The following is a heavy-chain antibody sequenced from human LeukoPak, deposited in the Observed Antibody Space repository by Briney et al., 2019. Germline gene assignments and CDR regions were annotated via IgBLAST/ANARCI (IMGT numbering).Heavy chain of an antibody. CDR1: GGSIGISNW. Sequence: SETLSLTCAVSGGSIGISNWWSWVRQPPGKGLEWIGEIYHSGSTNYNPLFESRATISVDTSKNQFSLKLTSVTAADTAVYFCARGEDFERYYLAYWGQGTLVTVSS. CDR2: IYHSGST. D-gene: IGHD3-9*01. CDR3: ARGEDFERYYLAY. J-gene: IGHJ4*02. V-gene: IGHV4-4*02.